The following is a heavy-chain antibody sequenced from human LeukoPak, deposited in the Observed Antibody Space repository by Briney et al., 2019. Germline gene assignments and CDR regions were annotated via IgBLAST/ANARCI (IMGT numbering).Heavy chain of an antibody. CDR3: ARSYDFWSGYLYYFDY. CDR2: ICYSGST. CDR1: GGSISSYY. V-gene: IGHV4-59*01. J-gene: IGHJ4*02. Sequence: SETLSLTCTVSGGSISSYYWSWIRQPPGKGLEWIGYICYSGSTNYNPSLKSRVTISVDTSKNQFSLKLSSVTAADTAVYYCARSYDFWSGYLYYFDYWGQGTLVTVSS. D-gene: IGHD3-3*01.